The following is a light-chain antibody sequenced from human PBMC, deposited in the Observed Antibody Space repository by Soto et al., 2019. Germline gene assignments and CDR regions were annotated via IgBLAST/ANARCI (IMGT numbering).Light chain of an antibody. Sequence: DIQMTQSPSSLSASVRDSVTITCRASQNIRNYLNWYQQKPGRAPKILIYAAPSLQSGVPSRFSGGGSGTDFTLTITSLQPEDFATYYCQQSYSSPWTFGQGTKVEIK. CDR3: QQSYSSPWT. J-gene: IGKJ1*01. V-gene: IGKV1-39*01. CDR2: AAP. CDR1: QNIRNY.